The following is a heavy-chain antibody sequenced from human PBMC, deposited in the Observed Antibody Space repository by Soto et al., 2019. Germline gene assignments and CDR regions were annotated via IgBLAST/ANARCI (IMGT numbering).Heavy chain of an antibody. CDR1: GGSISSYY. CDR2: IYYSGST. D-gene: IGHD5-18*01. CDR3: ARQRGYAQNWFDP. V-gene: IGHV4-59*08. Sequence: SETLSLTCTVSGGSISSYYWSWIRQPPGKGLEWIGYIYYSGSTNYNPSLKSRVTISVDTSKNQFSLKLSPVTAADTAVYYCARQRGYAQNWFDPWGQGTLVTVSS. J-gene: IGHJ5*02.